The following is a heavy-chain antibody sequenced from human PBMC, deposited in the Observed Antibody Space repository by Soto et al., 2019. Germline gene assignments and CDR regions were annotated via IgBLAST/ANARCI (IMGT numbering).Heavy chain of an antibody. CDR3: ARVGPCSSRRCSTPLYYYGMDV. V-gene: IGHV1-18*04. CDR2: INAYNGDT. Sequence: QVQLVQSGGEVRKPGASVKVSCKTSGYPFSTYGISWVRQAPGHGLEWMGWINAYNGDTNYAQDVLGRVTMTTDTSTSTAYMELRGLRSDDTALYYCARVGPCSSRRCSTPLYYYGMDVWGQGTTVTVSS. CDR1: GYPFSTYG. J-gene: IGHJ6*02. D-gene: IGHD2-2*01.